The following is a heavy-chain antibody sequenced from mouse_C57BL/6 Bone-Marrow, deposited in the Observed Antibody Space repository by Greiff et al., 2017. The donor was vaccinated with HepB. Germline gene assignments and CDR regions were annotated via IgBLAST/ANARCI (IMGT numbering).Heavy chain of an antibody. CDR3: ARQRGFAY. Sequence: EVQGVESGGDLVKPGGSLKLSCAASGFTFSSYGMSWVRQTPDKRLEWVATISRGGSYTYYPDSVKGRFTISRDNATNTLYLQRSSLKSEDTALYYCARQRGFAYWGQGTLVTVSA. V-gene: IGHV5-6*01. J-gene: IGHJ3*01. CDR2: ISRGGSYT. CDR1: GFTFSSYG.